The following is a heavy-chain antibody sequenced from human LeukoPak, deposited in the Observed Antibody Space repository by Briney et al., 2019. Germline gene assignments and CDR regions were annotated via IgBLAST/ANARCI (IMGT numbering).Heavy chain of an antibody. J-gene: IGHJ4*02. D-gene: IGHD6-13*01. V-gene: IGHV3-30*03. Sequence: GGSLRLSCAASGFTFSNYGIHWVRQAPGKGLEWVAVISYDGSNKYYAESVKGRFTISRDNSKNTLSLQMNSLRAEDTAVYYCARRGTSSSWAHFDYWGQGTLVTVSS. CDR3: ARRGTSSSWAHFDY. CDR1: GFTFSNYG. CDR2: ISYDGSNK.